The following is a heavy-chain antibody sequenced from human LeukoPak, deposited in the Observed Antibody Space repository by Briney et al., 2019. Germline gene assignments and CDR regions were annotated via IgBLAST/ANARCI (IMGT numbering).Heavy chain of an antibody. CDR1: GFTFSGYG. D-gene: IGHD4-23*01. J-gene: IGHJ4*02. Sequence: NPGGSLRLSCAASGFTFSGYGMHWVRQAPGKGLEWVAVISYDGSNKYYADSVKGRFTISRDNSKNTLYLQMNSLRAEDTAVYYCARDYGGSSPFDYWGQGTLVTVSS. CDR2: ISYDGSNK. CDR3: ARDYGGSSPFDY. V-gene: IGHV3-30*03.